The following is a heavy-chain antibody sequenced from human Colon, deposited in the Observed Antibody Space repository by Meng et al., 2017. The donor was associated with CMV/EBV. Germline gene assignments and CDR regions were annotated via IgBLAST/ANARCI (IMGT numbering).Heavy chain of an antibody. J-gene: IGHJ6*02. D-gene: IGHD3/OR15-3a*01. CDR1: GYTFDSYG. V-gene: IGHV1-18*01. CDR2: ISAYNGNT. Sequence: ASVKVSCKTFGYTFDSYGFTWVRQAPGQGLEWMGWISAYNGNTKYAQKFQGRVTMTTDTSTSTAYTELRSLRYDDTAVYYCARDKVKYGTVFYHYGMDVWGQGTTVTVSS. CDR3: ARDKVKYGTVFYHYGMDV.